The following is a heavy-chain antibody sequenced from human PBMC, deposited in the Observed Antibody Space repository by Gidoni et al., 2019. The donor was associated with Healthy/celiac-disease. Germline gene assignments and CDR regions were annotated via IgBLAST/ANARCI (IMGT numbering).Heavy chain of an antibody. CDR1: GFTFSDYY. D-gene: IGHD3-3*01. V-gene: IGHV3-11*06. CDR3: ARDAHTGFWSGPTPSYGMDV. CDR2: ISSSSSYT. J-gene: IGHJ6*02. Sequence: QVQLVESGGGLVKPGGSLRLSCAASGFTFSDYYMSWIRQAPGKGLEWVSYISSSSSYTNYADSVKGRFTISRDNAKNSLYLQMNSLRAEDTAVYYCARDAHTGFWSGPTPSYGMDVWGQGTTVTVSS.